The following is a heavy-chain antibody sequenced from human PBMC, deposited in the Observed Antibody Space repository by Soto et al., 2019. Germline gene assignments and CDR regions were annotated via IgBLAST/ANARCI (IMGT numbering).Heavy chain of an antibody. D-gene: IGHD5-18*01. V-gene: IGHV3-48*01. CDR3: AKDGGYSYGPYDY. CDR2: ISSSSSTI. CDR1: GFTFGSYS. J-gene: IGHJ4*02. Sequence: EVQLVESGGGLVQPGGSLRLSCAASGFTFGSYSMNWVRQAPGKGLEWVSYISSSSSTIYYADSVEGRLTISRDNAKNSLYLQMNSLRAEDTAVYYCAKDGGYSYGPYDYWGQGTLVTVSS.